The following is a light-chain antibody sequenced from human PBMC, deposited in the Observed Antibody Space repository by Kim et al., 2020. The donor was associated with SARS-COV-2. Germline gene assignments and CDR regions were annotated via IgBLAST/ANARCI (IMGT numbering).Light chain of an antibody. CDR3: QQYDSYSLT. V-gene: IGKV1-5*03. Sequence: DIQMTQSPSTVSASVGDRVSISCRASQNINSWLAWFQQKPGKAPRLLIQQASILESGVPSRFRGSGSGTEFTLTISSLQPDDFATYYCQQYDSYSLTFGGGTKVDIK. CDR1: QNINSW. J-gene: IGKJ4*01. CDR2: QAS.